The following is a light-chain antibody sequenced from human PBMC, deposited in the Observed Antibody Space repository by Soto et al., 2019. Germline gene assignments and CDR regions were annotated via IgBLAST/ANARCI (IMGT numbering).Light chain of an antibody. Sequence: QSVLTQPPSVSGAPGQRVTFSCTGSSSNIGAGYDVHWYQQLPGTAPKLLIYANNNRPSGVPDRFSGSKSGTSASLAITGLQAEDGADYYCQSYDSSLSGYVFGTGTKLTVL. J-gene: IGLJ1*01. CDR3: QSYDSSLSGYV. V-gene: IGLV1-40*01. CDR2: ANN. CDR1: SSNIGAGYD.